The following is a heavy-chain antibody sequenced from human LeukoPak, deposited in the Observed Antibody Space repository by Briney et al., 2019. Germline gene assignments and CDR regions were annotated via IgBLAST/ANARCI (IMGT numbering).Heavy chain of an antibody. CDR3: ARAVGDYTFDY. CDR1: GGSIRSYC. CDR2: TSNTGST. D-gene: IGHD4-17*01. Sequence: PSETLSLTCTVSGGSIRSYCWSWFRQPPGKGLEWIAYTSNTGSTKYNPSLRSRVTISVDTSKNQFSLKLSSVTAADTAVYYCARAVGDYTFDYWGQGALVTVSS. J-gene: IGHJ4*02. V-gene: IGHV4-59*01.